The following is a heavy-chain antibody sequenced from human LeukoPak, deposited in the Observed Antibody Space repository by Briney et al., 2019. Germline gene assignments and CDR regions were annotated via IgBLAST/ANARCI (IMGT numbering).Heavy chain of an antibody. J-gene: IGHJ3*02. CDR1: GYTFTSYD. Sequence: ASVKVSCKASGYTFTSYDINWVRQATGQGLEWMGWISAYNGNTNYAQKLQGRVTMTTDTSTSTAYMELRSLRSDDTAVYYCARDISGSYPDAFDIWGQGTMVTVSS. D-gene: IGHD1-26*01. CDR3: ARDISGSYPDAFDI. CDR2: ISAYNGNT. V-gene: IGHV1-18*01.